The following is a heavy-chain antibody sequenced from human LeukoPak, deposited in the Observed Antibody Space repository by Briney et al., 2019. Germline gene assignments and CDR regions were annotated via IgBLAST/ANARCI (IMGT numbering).Heavy chain of an antibody. V-gene: IGHV4-59*01. J-gene: IGHJ6*01. D-gene: IGHD4-17*01. CDR1: GGSISSYH. CDR2: IYYSGST. Sequence: PSETLSLTCTVSGGSISSYHWSWIRQPPGKGLEGIGYIYYSGSTKYNPSLKSRVTMSVDASKNQFSLKLSSVTTADTAVHYCAIGRDILDDYAKFDVWG. CDR3: AIGRDILDDYAKFDV.